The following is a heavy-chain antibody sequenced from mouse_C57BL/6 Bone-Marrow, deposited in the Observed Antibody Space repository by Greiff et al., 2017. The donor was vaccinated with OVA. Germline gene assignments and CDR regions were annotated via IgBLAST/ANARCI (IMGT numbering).Heavy chain of an antibody. D-gene: IGHD2-4*01. V-gene: IGHV1-69*01. Sequence: VQLQQPGAELVMPGASVKLSCKASGYTFTSYWMHWVKQRPGQGLEWIGEIDPSDSYTNYNQKFKGKSTLTVDKSSSTAYMQLSSLTSEDSAVYYCARGDYDYDGFAYWGQGTVVTVSA. CDR1: GYTFTSYW. CDR3: ARGDYDYDGFAY. J-gene: IGHJ3*01. CDR2: IDPSDSYT.